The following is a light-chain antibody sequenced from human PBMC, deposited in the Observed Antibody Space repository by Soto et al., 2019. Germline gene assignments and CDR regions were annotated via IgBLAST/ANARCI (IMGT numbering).Light chain of an antibody. Sequence: QSVLTQPASVSGSPGQSITISCTGTSSDGGGFNYVSWYEHHPGKAPKLMGYEVINRPSGFSNRFSGSKSGNTASLTISGLQPEDEADYYCSSYTARSTLVFGGGTKGTVL. CDR1: SSDGGGFNY. J-gene: IGLJ3*02. CDR2: EVI. V-gene: IGLV2-14*01. CDR3: SSYTARSTLV.